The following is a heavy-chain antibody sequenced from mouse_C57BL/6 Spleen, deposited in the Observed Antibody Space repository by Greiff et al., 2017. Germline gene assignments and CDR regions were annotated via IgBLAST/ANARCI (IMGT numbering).Heavy chain of an antibody. D-gene: IGHD2-5*01. Sequence: VQLVESGAELARPGASVKMSCKASGYTFTSYTMHWVKQRPGQGLEWIGYINPSSGYTKYNQKFKDKATLTADKSSSTAYMQLSSLTSEDSAVYYCARSYSNYFDYWGQGTTLTVSS. J-gene: IGHJ2*01. CDR2: INPSSGYT. CDR3: ARSYSNYFDY. CDR1: GYTFTSYT. V-gene: IGHV1-4*01.